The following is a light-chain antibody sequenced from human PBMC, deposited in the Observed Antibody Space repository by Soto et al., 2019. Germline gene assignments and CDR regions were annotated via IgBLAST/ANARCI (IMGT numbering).Light chain of an antibody. Sequence: DIQMTQSPATLSASVGDRVTITCRASQSISSRLAWYQQKPGKAPTLLIYDASSLESGGPSRFSGSGAGTEFTLSISSLQPDDSANYYCQQYNSYSGTFGQGTKVEIK. J-gene: IGKJ1*01. CDR2: DAS. CDR1: QSISSR. CDR3: QQYNSYSGT. V-gene: IGKV1-5*01.